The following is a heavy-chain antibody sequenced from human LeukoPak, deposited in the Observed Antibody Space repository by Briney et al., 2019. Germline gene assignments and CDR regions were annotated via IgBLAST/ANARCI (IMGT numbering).Heavy chain of an antibody. V-gene: IGHV3-23*01. Sequence: GGSLRLSCATSGFTFNYYAMSWVRQAPGKGLEWVPAISGSGINTYYADSVKGRFTISRDNSKNTLYLQMNSLRAEDTAVYYCAKVAYSSGWDFDYWGQGTLVTVSS. CDR1: GFTFNYYA. CDR3: AKVAYSSGWDFDY. D-gene: IGHD6-19*01. J-gene: IGHJ4*02. CDR2: ISGSGINT.